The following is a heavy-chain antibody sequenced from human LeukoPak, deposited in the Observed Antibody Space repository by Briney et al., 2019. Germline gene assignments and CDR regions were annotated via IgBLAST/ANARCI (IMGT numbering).Heavy chain of an antibody. J-gene: IGHJ5*01. Sequence: SQTLSLTCTVSGGSISSGGYYWSWIRQPPGKGLEWIGYIYHSGSTYYNPSLKSRFTISVDRPKNQFFLNVTSLTAADTAVYFCARSRQASGLFNSWGQGTLVVVSS. CDR2: IYHSGST. D-gene: IGHD3-10*01. CDR1: GGSISSGGYY. V-gene: IGHV4-30-2*01. CDR3: ARSRQASGLFNS.